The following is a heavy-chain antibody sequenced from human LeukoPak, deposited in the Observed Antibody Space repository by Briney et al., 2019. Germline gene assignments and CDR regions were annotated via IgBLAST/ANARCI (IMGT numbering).Heavy chain of an antibody. J-gene: IGHJ6*03. CDR2: FNPKNGET. CDR3: ATGVYCATTTCPGYGNYYYFMDV. CDR1: GFTLSELS. Sequence: GASVKVSCRVSGFTLSELSMHWVRQAPGKGLEWVGGFNPKNGETVYAETFRDTVILTDDRSSNTAYMDLSTLGADDTAVYYCATGVYCATTTCPGYGNYYYFMDVWGEGTTVTV. D-gene: IGHD2-21*01. V-gene: IGHV1-24*01.